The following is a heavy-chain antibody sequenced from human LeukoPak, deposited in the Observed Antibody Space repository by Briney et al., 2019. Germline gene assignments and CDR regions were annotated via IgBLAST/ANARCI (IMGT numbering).Heavy chain of an antibody. CDR1: VFTFSTYV. D-gene: IGHD5-12*01. CDR2: ISGSGDNT. Sequence: GGSLRLSCAASVFTFSTYVMSWVRQAPGKGLEWVSGISGSGDNTYYADSVKGRVTISRDNSKNTLYLQMNSLRAEDTAVYYCAKGSGYDTDFDYWGQGTLVSVSS. V-gene: IGHV3-23*01. J-gene: IGHJ4*02. CDR3: AKGSGYDTDFDY.